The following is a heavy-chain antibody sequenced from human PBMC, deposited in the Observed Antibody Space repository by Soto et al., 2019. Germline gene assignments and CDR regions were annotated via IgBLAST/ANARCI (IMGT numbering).Heavy chain of an antibody. V-gene: IGHV1-3*01. CDR2: INAGNGNT. D-gene: IGHD1-26*01. J-gene: IGHJ3*02. CDR1: GYTFTSYA. Sequence: QVQLVQSGAEVKKPGASVKVSCKASGYTFTSYAMHWVRQAPGQRLEWMGWINAGNGNTKYSQKFQGRVTITRDTSASTAYMELSSLRSEDTAVYYCASSIVGSTGDAFDIWGQGPMVTVSS. CDR3: ASSIVGSTGDAFDI.